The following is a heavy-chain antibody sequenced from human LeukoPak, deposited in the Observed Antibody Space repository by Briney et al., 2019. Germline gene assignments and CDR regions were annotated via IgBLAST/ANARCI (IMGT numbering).Heavy chain of an antibody. CDR1: GFTFSSYE. Sequence: GGSLRLSCAASGFTFSSYEMNWVRQAPGKGLEWVSYISSSGSTIYYADSVKGRFTISRDNAKNSLNLQMRSLRAEDTAVYYCAELGITMIGGVWGKGTTVTISS. J-gene: IGHJ6*04. CDR3: AELGITMIGGV. V-gene: IGHV3-48*03. D-gene: IGHD3-10*02. CDR2: ISSSGSTI.